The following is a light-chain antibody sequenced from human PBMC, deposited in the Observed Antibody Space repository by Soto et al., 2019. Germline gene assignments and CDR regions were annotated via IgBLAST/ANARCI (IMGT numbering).Light chain of an antibody. CDR3: QQYGSSRT. CDR2: GAS. CDR1: QSVSSSY. Sequence: EVVLTQSPGTLSLSPGERATLSCRASQSVSSSYLAWYQQKPGQAPRLLIYGASSRATGIPDRFSCSGSGTDFTLTISRLEPEDLAVYYCQQYGSSRTFGQGTKVAIK. V-gene: IGKV3-20*01. J-gene: IGKJ1*01.